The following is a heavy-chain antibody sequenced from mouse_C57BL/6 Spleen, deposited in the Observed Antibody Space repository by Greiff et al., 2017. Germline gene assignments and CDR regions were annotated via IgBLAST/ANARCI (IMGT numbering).Heavy chain of an antibody. D-gene: IGHD2-5*01. CDR1: GYTFTSYW. CDR3: ARSRSNYDYAMDY. CDR2: IHPNSGST. Sequence: QVQLQQPGAELVKPGASVKLSCKASGYTFTSYWMHWVKQRPGQGLEWIGMIHPNSGSTNYNEKFKSKATLTVDKSSSTAYMQRSSRTSEDSAVYYCARSRSNYDYAMDYWGQGTSVTVSS. V-gene: IGHV1-64*01. J-gene: IGHJ4*01.